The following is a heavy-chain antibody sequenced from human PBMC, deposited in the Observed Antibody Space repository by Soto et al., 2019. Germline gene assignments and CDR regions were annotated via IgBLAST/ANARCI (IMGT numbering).Heavy chain of an antibody. Sequence: PGRSLRLSWAASGCSLSNFCMSRVSQAPGKGLEWVAAIKQDGSDKYYVDSVKGRFTISRDNAKNTLYLQMNSLGAEDTAVYYCVSGRYDSRYYFDYWGPGTLVTVSS. CDR1: GCSLSNFC. V-gene: IGHV3-7*01. J-gene: IGHJ4*02. D-gene: IGHD3-22*01. CDR3: VSGRYDSRYYFDY. CDR2: IKQDGSDK.